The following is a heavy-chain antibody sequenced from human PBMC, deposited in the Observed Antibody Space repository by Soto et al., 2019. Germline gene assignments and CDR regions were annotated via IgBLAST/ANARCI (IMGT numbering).Heavy chain of an antibody. Sequence: PGGSLRLSCAASGFTFSSYDMHWVRQAPGKGLEWVAVIWYDGSNNYYADSVKGRFTISRDNSKNTLYLQMNSLRAEDTAVYYCARAPGDFWSGYYEDFDYWGQGALVTVSS. CDR2: IWYDGSNN. V-gene: IGHV3-33*01. CDR1: GFTFSSYD. CDR3: ARAPGDFWSGYYEDFDY. D-gene: IGHD3-3*01. J-gene: IGHJ4*02.